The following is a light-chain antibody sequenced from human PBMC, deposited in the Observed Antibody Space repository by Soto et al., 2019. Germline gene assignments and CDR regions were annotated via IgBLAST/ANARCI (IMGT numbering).Light chain of an antibody. V-gene: IGKV3-20*01. CDR1: QSVSSTY. CDR2: TAS. Sequence: IVLTQSPGNRSLSPGEKTTLSCMASQSVSSTYLAWYQQRPGQAPRLLIYTASSRATGIPDRFSGGGSGTDFTLTISRLEPEDFAVYYCQHYGTSLWTFGQGTKVDTK. CDR3: QHYGTSLWT. J-gene: IGKJ1*01.